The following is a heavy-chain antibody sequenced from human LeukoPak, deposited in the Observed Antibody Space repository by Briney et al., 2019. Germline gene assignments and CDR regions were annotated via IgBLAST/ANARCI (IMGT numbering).Heavy chain of an antibody. CDR3: AKDKSIAAPVYYMDV. Sequence: GGSLRLSCAASGFTFSSHGMHWVRQAPGKGLEWVAFIRYDGSNKYYADSVKGRFTISRDNSKNTLYLQMNSLRAEDTAVYYCAKDKSIAAPVYYMDVWRKGTTVTVSS. J-gene: IGHJ6*03. CDR1: GFTFSSHG. CDR2: IRYDGSNK. D-gene: IGHD6-6*01. V-gene: IGHV3-30*02.